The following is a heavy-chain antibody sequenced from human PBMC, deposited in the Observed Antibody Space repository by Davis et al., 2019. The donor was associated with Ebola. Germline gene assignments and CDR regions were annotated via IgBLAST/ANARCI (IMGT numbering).Heavy chain of an antibody. Sequence: PGGSLRLSCAASGFTFSSYGMHWVRQAPGKGLEWVAFIRYDGSNKYYADSVKGRFTISRDPGKNTLYLQMNSLRAEDTAVYYCARDAVARWGSLGKFDYWGQGTLVTVSS. CDR3: ARDAVARWGSLGKFDY. D-gene: IGHD7-27*01. CDR2: IRYDGSNK. CDR1: GFTFSSYG. V-gene: IGHV3-30*02. J-gene: IGHJ4*02.